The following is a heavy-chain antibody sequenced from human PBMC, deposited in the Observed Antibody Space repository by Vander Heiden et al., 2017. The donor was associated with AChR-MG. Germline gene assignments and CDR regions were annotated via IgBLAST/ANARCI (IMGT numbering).Heavy chain of an antibody. Sequence: QVQLVQSGAEVKKPGASLKVSCKTSGFTFTNYHMHWVRQAPGQGPEWVGTINPSLDSTHYAQKFQGRVRMTRDTSTKTVYMDMTSLRPEDTAVYFCARELTGSFYFDFWGQGSLVTVSS. CDR3: ARELTGSFYFDF. CDR1: GFTFTNYH. J-gene: IGHJ4*02. D-gene: IGHD1-26*01. CDR2: INPSLDST. V-gene: IGHV1-46*03.